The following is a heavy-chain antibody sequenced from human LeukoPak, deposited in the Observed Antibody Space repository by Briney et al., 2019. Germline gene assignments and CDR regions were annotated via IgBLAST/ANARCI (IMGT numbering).Heavy chain of an antibody. D-gene: IGHD3-10*01. CDR1: LRTLSRHA. V-gene: IGHV3-23*01. Sequence: GGSLRLPRAASLRTLSRHAILWVRQAPGNGLEWGSGISDSGGSAYYADSVKGRFTISRDNSKNTLYLQMNSLRAEDTAVYYCAKGLKRLRDYFDFWGQGTVVTVSS. J-gene: IGHJ4*02. CDR3: AKGLKRLRDYFDF. CDR2: ISDSGGSA.